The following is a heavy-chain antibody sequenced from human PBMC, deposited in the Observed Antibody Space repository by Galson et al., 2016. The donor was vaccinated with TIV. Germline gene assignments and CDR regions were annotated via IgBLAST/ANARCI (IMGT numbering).Heavy chain of an antibody. CDR3: ARDDAYPSGSAY. V-gene: IGHV1-2*04. Sequence: SVKVSCKASGYTFSDYYMHWVRQAPGQGLEWMGWINPNTGGTNYAQKFQGWVSMTRDTSINKAYMELSRLKSDDTAVYYSARDDAYPSGSAYLGQGTHVTVSS. D-gene: IGHD6-19*01. J-gene: IGHJ4*02. CDR1: GYTFSDYY. CDR2: INPNTGGT.